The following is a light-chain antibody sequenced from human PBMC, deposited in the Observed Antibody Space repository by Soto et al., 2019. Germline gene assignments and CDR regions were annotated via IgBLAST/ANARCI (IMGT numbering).Light chain of an antibody. V-gene: IGKV3-15*01. Sequence: EIVMTQSPATLSVSPGERATLSCRASQSVSSNLAWYQQKPGQAPRLLIYGASTRATGIPARFSGSGSGTEFTLTISSLQSEDFATYYCQQSFGNVFTFGQGTRLEIK. CDR1: QSVSSN. J-gene: IGKJ2*01. CDR2: GAS. CDR3: QQSFGNVFT.